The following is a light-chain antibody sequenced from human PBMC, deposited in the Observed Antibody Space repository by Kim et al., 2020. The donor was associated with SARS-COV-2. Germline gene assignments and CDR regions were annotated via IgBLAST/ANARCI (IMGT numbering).Light chain of an antibody. Sequence: GQSVTICCPGASSNIGSNSVNWYQQLPGTAPELLIYRVNQRPSGVPDRFSGSKSGTSATLPISGLEAGDEADYYCVAWYESRNGLVFGGGTKLTVL. CDR1: SSNIGSNS. V-gene: IGLV1-44*01. CDR2: RVN. J-gene: IGLJ3*02. CDR3: VAWYESRNGLV.